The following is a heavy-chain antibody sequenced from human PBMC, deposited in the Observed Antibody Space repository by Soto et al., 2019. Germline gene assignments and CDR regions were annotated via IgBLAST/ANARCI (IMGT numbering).Heavy chain of an antibody. Sequence: PGGSLRLSCAASGFTFSSYAMSWVRQAPGKGLEWVSAISGSGGSTYYADSVKGRFTISRDNSKNTLYLQMNSLRAEDTAVYYCARDNRVVVAATALYYFDYWGQGTLVTVSS. D-gene: IGHD2-15*01. CDR1: GFTFSSYA. J-gene: IGHJ4*02. V-gene: IGHV3-23*01. CDR3: ARDNRVVVAATALYYFDY. CDR2: ISGSGGST.